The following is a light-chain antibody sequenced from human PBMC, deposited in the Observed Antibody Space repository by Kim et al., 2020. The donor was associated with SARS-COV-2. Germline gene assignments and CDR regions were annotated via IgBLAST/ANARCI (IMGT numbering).Light chain of an antibody. V-gene: IGKV3-20*01. Sequence: PGETATLSCRASQSVSSSSLAWYPQKPGQAPRLLIYGASNGATGIPDRLRGSGSGTDFTLTISRLEPEVSAVYYCQHYGTSPSWTLGQGPEV. CDR1: QSVSSSS. J-gene: IGKJ1*01. CDR3: QHYGTSPSWT. CDR2: GAS.